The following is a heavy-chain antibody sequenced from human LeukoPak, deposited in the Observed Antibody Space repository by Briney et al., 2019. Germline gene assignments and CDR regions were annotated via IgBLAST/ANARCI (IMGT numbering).Heavy chain of an antibody. D-gene: IGHD3-10*01. CDR3: ARAKWFGELFPPEYFQH. V-gene: IGHV1-46*01. CDR1: GYTFTSYY. J-gene: IGHJ1*01. CDR2: INPSGGST. Sequence: ASVKVSCKASGYTFTSYYMHWVRQAPGQGLEWMGIINPSGGSTSYAQKFQGRVTMTTDTSTSTAYMELRSLRSDDTAVYYCARAKWFGELFPPEYFQHWGQGTLVTVSS.